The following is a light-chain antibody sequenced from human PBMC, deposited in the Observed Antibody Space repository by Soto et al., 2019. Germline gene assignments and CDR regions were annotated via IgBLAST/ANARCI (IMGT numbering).Light chain of an antibody. CDR3: QQYKSYWT. CDR1: QSISSW. CDR2: KAS. J-gene: IGKJ1*01. Sequence: EIQMTQSPSTLSASVGDRVTLTCRASQSISSWLAWYQQKPGKAPKLLIYKASSLESGVPSRFSGSGSGTEFTLTISSLQPDDLATYYCQQYKSYWTFGQGTKVEIK. V-gene: IGKV1-5*03.